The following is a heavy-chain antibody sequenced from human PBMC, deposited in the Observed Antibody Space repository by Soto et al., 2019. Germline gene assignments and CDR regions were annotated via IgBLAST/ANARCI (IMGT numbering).Heavy chain of an antibody. Sequence: QVQLVQSGAEVKKPGASVKVYCKASGYTFTSYDINWVRQATGQGLEWMGWMNPNSGNTGYAQKFQGRVTMTSNTSISTAYMELSSLRAEDPAVYYCVRRGFSSSWGYWYFDLWGRGTLVTVSS. CDR3: VRRGFSSSWGYWYFDL. CDR2: MNPNSGNT. V-gene: IGHV1-8*01. CDR1: GYTFTSYD. J-gene: IGHJ2*01. D-gene: IGHD6-13*01.